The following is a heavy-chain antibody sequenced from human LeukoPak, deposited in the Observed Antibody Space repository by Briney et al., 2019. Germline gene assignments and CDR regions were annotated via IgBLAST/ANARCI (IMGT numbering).Heavy chain of an antibody. V-gene: IGHV3-23*01. CDR2: IGGRGGST. Sequence: GGSLRLSCVGSGFTFSSYTMTWVRQAPGKGLEWVSAIGGRGGSTYYADSVKGRFTITRDNSKNTLYMQMDSLRAEGTAVYYCAKEGGAWGQGTLVTVSS. CDR1: GFTFSSYT. CDR3: AKEGGA. D-gene: IGHD3-16*01. J-gene: IGHJ5*02.